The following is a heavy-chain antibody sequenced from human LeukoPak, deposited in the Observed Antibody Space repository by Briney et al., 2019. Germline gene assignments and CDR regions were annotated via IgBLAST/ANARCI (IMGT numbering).Heavy chain of an antibody. CDR3: ARSPRNCSSTSCYIYYYGMDV. Sequence: ASVKVSCKASGYTSTSYGISWVRQAPGQGLEWMGWISAYNGNTNYAQKLQGRVTMTTDTSTSTAYMELRSLRSDDTAVYYCARSPRNCSSTSCYIYYYGMDVWGQGTTVTVSS. V-gene: IGHV1-18*01. D-gene: IGHD2-2*02. CDR2: ISAYNGNT. J-gene: IGHJ6*02. CDR1: GYTSTSYG.